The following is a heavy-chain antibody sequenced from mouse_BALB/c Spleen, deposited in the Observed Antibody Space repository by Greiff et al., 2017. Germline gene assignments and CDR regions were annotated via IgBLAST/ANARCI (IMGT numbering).Heavy chain of an antibody. J-gene: IGHJ1*01. V-gene: IGHV1-7*01. Sequence: VKLVESGAELAKPGASVKMSCKASGYTFTSYWMHWVKQRPGQGLEWIGYINPSTGYTEYNQKFKDKATLTADTSSNTAYMQLSSLTSEDSAVYYCARLGRYWYFDVWGAGTTVTVSS. D-gene: IGHD4-1*01. CDR1: GYTFTSYW. CDR2: INPSTGYT. CDR3: ARLGRYWYFDV.